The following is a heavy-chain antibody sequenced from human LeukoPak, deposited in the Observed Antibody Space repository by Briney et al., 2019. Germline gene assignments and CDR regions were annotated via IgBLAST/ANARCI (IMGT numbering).Heavy chain of an antibody. CDR3: AASRRGAVAGTTHNNWFDP. J-gene: IGHJ5*02. V-gene: IGHV1-69*04. CDR2: IIPILGIA. CDR1: GGTFSSYA. D-gene: IGHD6-19*01. Sequence: SVKVSCKASGGTFSSYAISWVRQAPGQGLEWMGRIIPILGIANYAQKFQGRVTITADKSTSTAYMELSSLRSEDTAVYYCAASRRGAVAGTTHNNWFDPWGQGTLVTVSS.